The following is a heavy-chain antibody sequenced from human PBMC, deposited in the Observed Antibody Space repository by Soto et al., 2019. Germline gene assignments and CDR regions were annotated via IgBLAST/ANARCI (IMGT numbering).Heavy chain of an antibody. CDR2: IDYYGST. CDR3: ARYFDWPSGFDL. V-gene: IGHV4-59*01. J-gene: IGHJ3*01. D-gene: IGHD3-9*01. CDR1: GGSISGYY. Sequence: QVQLQESGPGLVKPSETLSLTCTVSGGSISGYYWSWIRQPPGKRLEWIGYIDYYGSTNYNPSLKSRVTISVDTAKKQFSLNLGSVTAADTAIYYCARYFDWPSGFDLWGQGTMVTVSS.